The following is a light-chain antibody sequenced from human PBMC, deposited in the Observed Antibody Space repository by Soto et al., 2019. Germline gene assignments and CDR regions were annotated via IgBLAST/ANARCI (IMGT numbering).Light chain of an antibody. CDR1: QDISNY. J-gene: IGKJ4*01. CDR2: DAS. CDR3: QQYDNLPPL. V-gene: IGKV1-33*01. Sequence: DIQMTQSPSSLSASVGDRVTITCQASQDISNYLNWYQQKPGKAPKLLIYDASNLETGVPSRFSGSGSGTDFTSPISSLQPEDIATYYCQQYDNLPPLFGGGTKVEIK.